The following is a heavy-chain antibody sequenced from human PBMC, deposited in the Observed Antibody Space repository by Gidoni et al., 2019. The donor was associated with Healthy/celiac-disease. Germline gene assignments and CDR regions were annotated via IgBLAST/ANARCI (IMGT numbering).Heavy chain of an antibody. D-gene: IGHD6-6*01. CDR2: ISYDGSNK. J-gene: IGHJ3*02. CDR3: ARERVSRAFDI. V-gene: IGHV3-30-3*01. CDR1: GFTFSSYA. Sequence: QVQLVESGGGVVQPGRSLRLSCAASGFTFSSYAMHWVRQAPGKGLEWVAVISYDGSNKYYADSVKGRFTISRDNSKNTLYLQMNSLRAEDTAVYYCARERVSRAFDIWGQGTMVTVSS.